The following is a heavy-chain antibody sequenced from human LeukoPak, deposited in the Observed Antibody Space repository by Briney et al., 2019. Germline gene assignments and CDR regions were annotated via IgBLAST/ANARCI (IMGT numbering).Heavy chain of an antibody. Sequence: GGSLRLSCAASGFTLDDYAMHWVRQAPGKGLEWVSGISWNSGSIGYADSVKGRFTISRDNAKNSLYLQMNSLRAEDTALYYCAKDITIWLQSTGFDYWGQGTLVTVSS. J-gene: IGHJ4*02. CDR2: ISWNSGSI. CDR1: GFTLDDYA. CDR3: AKDITIWLQSTGFDY. V-gene: IGHV3-9*01. D-gene: IGHD5-24*01.